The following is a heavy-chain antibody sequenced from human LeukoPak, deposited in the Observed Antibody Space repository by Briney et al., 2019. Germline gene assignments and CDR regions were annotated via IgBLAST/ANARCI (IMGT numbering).Heavy chain of an antibody. D-gene: IGHD5-18*01. J-gene: IGHJ4*02. CDR3: ARHTAGFDF. CDR2: MSGSGGRT. V-gene: IGHV3-23*01. Sequence: GGSLRLSCAASGFTFNTYAMSWVRQAPGKGLEWVSAMSGSGGRTYYADSVKGRLTISRDNAKNSLYLQMNSLRSEDTAVYYCARHTAGFDFWGQGTLVTVSS. CDR1: GFTFNTYA.